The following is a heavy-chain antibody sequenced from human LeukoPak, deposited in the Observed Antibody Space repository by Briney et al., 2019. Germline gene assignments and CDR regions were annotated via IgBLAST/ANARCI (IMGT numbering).Heavy chain of an antibody. V-gene: IGHV3-66*01. D-gene: IGHD2-2*01. J-gene: IGHJ4*02. Sequence: PGGSLRLSCAASGFTVSSNYMSWVRQAPGKGLEWVSVIYSGGSTYYADSVKGRFTISRDNSKNTLYLQMNSLRAEDTAVYYCARLPVLYYFDYWGQGTLVTVSS. CDR1: GFTVSSNY. CDR3: ARLPVLYYFDY. CDR2: IYSGGST.